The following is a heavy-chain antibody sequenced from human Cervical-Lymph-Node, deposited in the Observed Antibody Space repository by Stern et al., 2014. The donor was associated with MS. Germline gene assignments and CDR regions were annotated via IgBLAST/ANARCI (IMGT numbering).Heavy chain of an antibody. Sequence: EVQLLQSGGGLVQPGRSLRLSCAASGFTFDDYAMHWVRQVPGKGLEWVSGISWNSGSIGYADSVKGRFTISRDNAKNSLYLQMNSLRAEDTALYFCVKGYDSSGYYRLFDYWGQGTLVTVSS. J-gene: IGHJ4*02. CDR3: VKGYDSSGYYRLFDY. V-gene: IGHV3-9*01. CDR1: GFTFDDYA. D-gene: IGHD3-22*01. CDR2: ISWNSGSI.